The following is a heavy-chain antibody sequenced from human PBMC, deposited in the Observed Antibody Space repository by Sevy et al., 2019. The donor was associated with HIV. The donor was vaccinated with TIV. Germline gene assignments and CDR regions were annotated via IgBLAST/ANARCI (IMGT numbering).Heavy chain of an antibody. V-gene: IGHV1-24*01. D-gene: IGHD2-15*01. CDR3: AADRGEDYCSGNSCQRHYYNGLDV. CDR2: LDPEDGET. CDR1: GYRLIEVS. Sequence: ASVKVSCKVAGYRLIEVSMHWVRQAPGKGLEWMGHLDPEDGETIYAQKFQGRVTMTEDTSTDTAYMEVSSLRSEDTAVYYCAADRGEDYCSGNSCQRHYYNGLDVLGQGTTVTVSS. J-gene: IGHJ6*02.